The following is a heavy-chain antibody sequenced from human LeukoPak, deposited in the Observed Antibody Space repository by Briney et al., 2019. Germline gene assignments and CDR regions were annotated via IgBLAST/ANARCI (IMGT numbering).Heavy chain of an antibody. Sequence: GGSLRLSCAASGFTFSSYGMHWVRQAPGKGLEWVAVISYDGSNKYYADSVKGRFTISRDNSKNTLYLQMNSLRAEDTAVYYCAKDISLFLGAVASYDYWGQGTLVTVSS. D-gene: IGHD6-19*01. CDR3: AKDISLFLGAVASYDY. V-gene: IGHV3-30*18. J-gene: IGHJ4*02. CDR2: ISYDGSNK. CDR1: GFTFSSYG.